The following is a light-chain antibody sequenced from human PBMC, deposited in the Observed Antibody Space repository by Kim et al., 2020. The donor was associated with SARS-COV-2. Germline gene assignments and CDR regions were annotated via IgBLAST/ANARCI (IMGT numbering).Light chain of an antibody. CDR2: WAS. J-gene: IGKJ2*01. Sequence: DIVMTQSPDSLAVSLGERATINCKSSQSVLYSSNNKSYLAWYQQKPGQPPKLLIYWASTRESGVPDRFRGSGSGTDFTLTISSLQAEDVAVYYCQQYYSTPYTFGQGTKLEI. CDR1: QSVLYSSNNKSY. V-gene: IGKV4-1*01. CDR3: QQYYSTPYT.